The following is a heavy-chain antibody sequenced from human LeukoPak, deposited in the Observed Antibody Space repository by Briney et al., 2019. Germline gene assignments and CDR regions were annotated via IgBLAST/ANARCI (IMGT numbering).Heavy chain of an antibody. CDR3: AKDGILTGYYGY. D-gene: IGHD3-9*01. V-gene: IGHV3-74*01. Sequence: QSGGSLRLSCAASGFTFSDTWMHWVRQAPGEGLVWVSRIRSDGSDTRYAESVKGRFTISRDNAKNTLYLQMNSLRAEDTAVYYCAKDGILTGYYGYWGQGTLVTVSS. J-gene: IGHJ4*02. CDR1: GFTFSDTW. CDR2: IRSDGSDT.